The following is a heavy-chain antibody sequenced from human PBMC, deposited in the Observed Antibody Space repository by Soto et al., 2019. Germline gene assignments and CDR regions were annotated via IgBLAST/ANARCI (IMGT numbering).Heavy chain of an antibody. Sequence: GGSPRLSCAASGFTFSNYWMSWVRQAPGKGLEWVANIKKDESEKYYVGSVKGRFTVSRDNAKSSLFLQMNSLRDEDTAVYYCARGGLNWNYPHDSWGQGTLVTVSS. V-gene: IGHV3-7*05. CDR1: GFTFSNYW. J-gene: IGHJ4*02. CDR2: IKKDESEK. D-gene: IGHD1-7*01. CDR3: ARGGLNWNYPHDS.